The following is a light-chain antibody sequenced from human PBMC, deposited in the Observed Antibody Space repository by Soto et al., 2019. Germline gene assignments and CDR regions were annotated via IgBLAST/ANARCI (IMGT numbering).Light chain of an antibody. J-gene: IGKJ3*01. V-gene: IGKV1-39*01. CDR3: QQSNSFPYP. CDR2: SAS. CDR1: QSISNH. Sequence: DMQMTESAPTLSAYVEDKVSMPCRASQSISNHLNWYQQKPGKAPKLLIHSASSLQDGVPSRFSGSGSGTDFTLTINGLQPEDFATYYCQQSNSFPYPFGPGTKVDI.